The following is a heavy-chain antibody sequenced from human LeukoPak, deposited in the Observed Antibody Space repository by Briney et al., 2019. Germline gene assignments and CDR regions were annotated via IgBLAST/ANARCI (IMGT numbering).Heavy chain of an antibody. CDR2: ISSSSSTI. CDR3: ARGYDSSGYYPNY. Sequence: GGSLRLSCAASGFTFSSYSMIWVRQAPGKGLEWVSYISSSSSTIYYADSVKGRFTISRDNAKNSLYLQMNSLRAEDTAVYYCARGYDSSGYYPNYWGQGTLVTVSS. D-gene: IGHD3-22*01. V-gene: IGHV3-48*04. CDR1: GFTFSSYS. J-gene: IGHJ4*02.